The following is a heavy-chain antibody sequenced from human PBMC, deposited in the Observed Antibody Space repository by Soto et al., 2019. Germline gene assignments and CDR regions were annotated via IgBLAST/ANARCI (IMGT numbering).Heavy chain of an antibody. V-gene: IGHV1-18*01. D-gene: IGHD3-3*01. CDR2: ISAYNGNT. Sequence: QVQLVQSGAEVKKPGASVKVSCKASGYTFTSYGISWVRQAPGQGLEWMGWISAYNGNTNYAQKLQGRVTMTTDTSTSTAYMVLRSLRSDDTAVYYCARDPSGITIFGVYYYYGMDVWGQGTTVTVSS. CDR1: GYTFTSYG. J-gene: IGHJ6*02. CDR3: ARDPSGITIFGVYYYYGMDV.